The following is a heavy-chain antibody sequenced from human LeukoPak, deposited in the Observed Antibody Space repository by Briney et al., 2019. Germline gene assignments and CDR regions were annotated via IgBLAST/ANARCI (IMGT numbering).Heavy chain of an antibody. V-gene: IGHV1-2*02. CDR1: GYTFTGYY. J-gene: IGHJ4*02. CDR3: ARDGISSGYYHDY. D-gene: IGHD3-22*01. CDR2: INPNSGGT. Sequence: GASVKVSCKASGYTFTGYYMHWVRQAPGQGLEWMGWINPNSGGTNYAQKFQGRVTMTRDTSISTAYMELSRLRSDDTAVYYCARDGISSGYYHDYWGQGTLVTVSS.